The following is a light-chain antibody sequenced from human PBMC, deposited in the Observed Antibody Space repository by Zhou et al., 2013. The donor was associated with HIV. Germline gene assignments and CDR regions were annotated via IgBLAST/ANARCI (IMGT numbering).Light chain of an antibody. V-gene: IGKV3-20*01. Sequence: EIVLTQSPGTLSLSPGERATLSCRASQSVSSRYLAWYQQKPGQAPRVLIYGASNRATGIPDRFSGSGSGTDFTLTISGLEPEDFALYYCQQYAISPRTFGLRDQGGNQT. CDR1: QSVSSRY. J-gene: IGKJ1*01. CDR3: QQYAISPRT. CDR2: GAS.